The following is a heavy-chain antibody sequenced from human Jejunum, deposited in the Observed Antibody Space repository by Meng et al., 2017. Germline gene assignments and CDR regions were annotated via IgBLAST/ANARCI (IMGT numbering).Heavy chain of an antibody. D-gene: IGHD3-22*01. Sequence: ASVKVSCKASGYTFTNYGINWVRQPPGQGLEWMGWISAYNGNTNYAQKFQGRATMTTDTPTTTAYMELRSLRSDDPAVYYCARDPAGDYYGALDYWGQGTLVTVSS. CDR1: GYTFTNYG. CDR3: ARDPAGDYYGALDY. CDR2: ISAYNGNT. V-gene: IGHV1-18*01. J-gene: IGHJ4*02.